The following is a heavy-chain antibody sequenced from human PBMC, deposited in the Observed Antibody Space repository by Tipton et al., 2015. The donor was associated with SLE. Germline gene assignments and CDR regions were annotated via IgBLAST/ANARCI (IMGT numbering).Heavy chain of an antibody. V-gene: IGHV4-39*07. Sequence: LRLSCTVSGGSISSSSHYWGWIRQPPGKGLEWIGSIYYSGSTYYNPSLKSRVTISVDTSKNQFSLKLSSVTAADTAVYYCASGRYSYGYETPNWFDPWDQGTLVTVSS. CDR2: IYYSGST. J-gene: IGHJ5*02. CDR3: ASGRYSYGYETPNWFDP. D-gene: IGHD5-18*01. CDR1: GGSISSSSHY.